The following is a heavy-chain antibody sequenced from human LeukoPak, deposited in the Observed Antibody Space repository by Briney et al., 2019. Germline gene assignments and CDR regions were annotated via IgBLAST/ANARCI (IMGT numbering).Heavy chain of an antibody. Sequence: TGGSLRLSCAASGFTFSSYAMSWVRQVPGKGLEWVSAISGSGGSTYYADSVKGRFTISRDNSKNTLYLQMNSLRAEDTAVYYCAKFRYCSSTSCYRANGHDAFDIWGQGTMVTVSS. D-gene: IGHD2-2*01. J-gene: IGHJ3*02. CDR3: AKFRYCSSTSCYRANGHDAFDI. CDR1: GFTFSSYA. CDR2: ISGSGGST. V-gene: IGHV3-23*01.